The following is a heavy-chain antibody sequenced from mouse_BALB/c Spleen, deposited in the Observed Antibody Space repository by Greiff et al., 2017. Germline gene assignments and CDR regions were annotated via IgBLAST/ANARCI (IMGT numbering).Heavy chain of an antibody. Sequence: VQLQQSGPELVKPGASVKISCKASGYSFTGYYMHWVKQSHVKSLEWIGRINPYNGATSYNQNFKDKASLTVDKSSSTAYMELHSLTSEDSAVYDGARGDGYSNAMDYWGQGTSVTVSA. CDR1: GYSFTGYY. D-gene: IGHD2-3*01. CDR3: ARGDGYSNAMDY. V-gene: IGHV1-31*01. J-gene: IGHJ4*01. CDR2: INPYNGAT.